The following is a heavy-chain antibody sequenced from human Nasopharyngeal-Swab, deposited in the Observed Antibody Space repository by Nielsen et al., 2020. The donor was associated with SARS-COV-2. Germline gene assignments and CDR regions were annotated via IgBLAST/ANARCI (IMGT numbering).Heavy chain of an antibody. CDR3: ARGRHRYDYVWGSYRYYYYGLDV. D-gene: IGHD3-16*02. CDR1: GASFSGYY. V-gene: IGHV4-34*01. J-gene: IGHJ6*02. Sequence: SETLSLTCAVYGASFSGYYWSWIRQPPGKGLEWIGEINHSGSTNYNPSLKSRVTISADTSKNQFSLKLSSVTAADTALYYCARGRHRYDYVWGSYRYYYYGLDVWGQGTTVTVSS. CDR2: INHSGST.